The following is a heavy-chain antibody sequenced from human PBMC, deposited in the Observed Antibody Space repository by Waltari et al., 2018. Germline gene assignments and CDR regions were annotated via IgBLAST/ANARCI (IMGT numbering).Heavy chain of an antibody. CDR3: ARGDYVWGSYRYDAFDI. V-gene: IGHV3-64*01. D-gene: IGHD3-16*02. J-gene: IGHJ3*02. CDR2: ISSNGGST. Sequence: EVQLVESGGGLVQPGGSLRLSCAASGFTFSSYAMHWVRLAPGKGLEYVSAISSNGGSTYYANSVKGRFTISRDNSKNTLYLQMGSLRAEDMAVYYCARGDYVWGSYRYDAFDIWGQGTMVTVSS. CDR1: GFTFSSYA.